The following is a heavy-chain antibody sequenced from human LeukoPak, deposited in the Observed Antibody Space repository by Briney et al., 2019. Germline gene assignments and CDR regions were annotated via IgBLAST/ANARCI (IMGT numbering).Heavy chain of an antibody. Sequence: ASVKVSCKASGGTFSSYAISWVRQAPGQGLEWMGGIIPIFGTANYAQKFQGRVTITADEPTSTAYMELSSLRSEDTAVYYCARTSGYSYGREVDYWGQGTLVTVSS. CDR1: GGTFSSYA. CDR2: IIPIFGTA. CDR3: ARTSGYSYGREVDY. V-gene: IGHV1-69*01. J-gene: IGHJ4*02. D-gene: IGHD5-18*01.